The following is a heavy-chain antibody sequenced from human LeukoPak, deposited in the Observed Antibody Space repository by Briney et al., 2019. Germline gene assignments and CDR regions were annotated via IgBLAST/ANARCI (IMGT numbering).Heavy chain of an antibody. CDR3: VSQEVVPH. J-gene: IGHJ4*02. Sequence: GGSLRLSCAAPGFSFTNYWMSWVRQAPGKGLEWVANVKGDGTTKQYVDSVKGRFTISRDNAKNSLYLQMDSLRAEDTAVYYCVSQEVVPHWGQGTLVSVSS. V-gene: IGHV3-7*01. CDR1: GFSFTNYW. CDR2: VKGDGTTK. D-gene: IGHD2-15*01.